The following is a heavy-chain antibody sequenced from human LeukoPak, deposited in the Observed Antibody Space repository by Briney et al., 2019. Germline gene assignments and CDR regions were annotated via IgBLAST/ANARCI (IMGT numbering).Heavy chain of an antibody. Sequence: ASVKVSCKASGYTFTSYYMHWVRQAPGQGLEWMRIINPSGGSTSYAQKFQGRVTMTRDMSTSTVYMELSSLRSEDTAVYYCASGGYSYGSPVGPWGQGTLVTVSS. CDR2: INPSGGST. CDR1: GYTFTSYY. D-gene: IGHD5-18*01. J-gene: IGHJ5*02. V-gene: IGHV1-46*01. CDR3: ASGGYSYGSPVGP.